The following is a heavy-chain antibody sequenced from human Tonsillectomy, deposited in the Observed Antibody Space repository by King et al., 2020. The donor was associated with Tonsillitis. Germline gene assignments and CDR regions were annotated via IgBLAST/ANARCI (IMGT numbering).Heavy chain of an antibody. J-gene: IGHJ6*03. CDR2: IYYSGST. D-gene: IGHD4-17*01. Sequence: QLQESGPGLVNPSETLSLTCTVSGGSINSDYYWGWLRQPPGKGLEWIGSIYYSGSTYYNPSLKSRVTISVDTSKNQFSLKLSSVTAADTAVFYCARHVGDYQYYYYYMDVWGKGTTVTVSS. CDR3: ARHVGDYQYYYYYMDV. V-gene: IGHV4-39*01. CDR1: GGSINSDYY.